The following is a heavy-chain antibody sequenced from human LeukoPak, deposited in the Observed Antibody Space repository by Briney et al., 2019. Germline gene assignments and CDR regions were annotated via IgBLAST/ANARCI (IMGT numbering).Heavy chain of an antibody. CDR1: GFTFSRHP. J-gene: IGHJ6*02. CDR2: ISPGTI. CDR3: TRDGRVAYEMDV. V-gene: IGHV3-48*01. Sequence: PGGSLRLSCAASGFTFSRHPMNWVRQAPGKGLEWVSYISPGTIYYADSVKGRFTISRDNAKNSLHLQMNSLRAEDTAVCYCTRDGRVAYEMDVWGQGTTVTVSS. D-gene: IGHD2-15*01.